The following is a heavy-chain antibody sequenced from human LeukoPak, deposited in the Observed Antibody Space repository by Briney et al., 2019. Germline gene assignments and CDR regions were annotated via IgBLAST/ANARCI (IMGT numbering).Heavy chain of an antibody. CDR2: IKRDGGEK. CDR1: GFSFSSYW. V-gene: IGHV3-7*01. J-gene: IGHJ6*03. D-gene: IGHD5-18*01. Sequence: PGGSLRLSCAASGFSFSSYWMSWVRQTPGKGLEWVANIKRDGGEKYYVDSVKGRFTISRDNAKKSLYLQMNSLRGEDTAVYYCARDERVENSYQDYYHMDVWGTGTTVIVSS. CDR3: ARDERVENSYQDYYHMDV.